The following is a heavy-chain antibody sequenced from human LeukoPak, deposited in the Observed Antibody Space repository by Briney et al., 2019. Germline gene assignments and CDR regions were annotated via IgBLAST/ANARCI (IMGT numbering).Heavy chain of an antibody. D-gene: IGHD2-2*01. V-gene: IGHV3-11*01. J-gene: IGHJ4*02. CDR2: ISSSGSTI. CDR3: ARGLGYCTSTTCLLPFDY. Sequence: SGGSLRLSCAASGFTFSDYYMSWIRQAPGKGLEWVSYISSSGSTIYYADSVKGRFTISRDNAKNSLYLQMNSLRAEDTAMYYCARGLGYCTSTTCLLPFDYWGQGTLVTVSS. CDR1: GFTFSDYY.